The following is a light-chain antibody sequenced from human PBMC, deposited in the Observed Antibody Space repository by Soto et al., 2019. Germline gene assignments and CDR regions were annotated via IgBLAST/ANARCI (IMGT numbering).Light chain of an antibody. V-gene: IGKV1-9*01. CDR2: TAS. J-gene: IGKJ4*01. CDR1: QGISSA. Sequence: IQLTQSPSSLSASVGVRVTITCRASQGISSALAWYQQKPGIAPKLLIYTASTLQSGVPSRFSGSGSGTDFTLTISSLQPEDFATYYCQQLHNYPLTFGGGTKVEIK. CDR3: QQLHNYPLT.